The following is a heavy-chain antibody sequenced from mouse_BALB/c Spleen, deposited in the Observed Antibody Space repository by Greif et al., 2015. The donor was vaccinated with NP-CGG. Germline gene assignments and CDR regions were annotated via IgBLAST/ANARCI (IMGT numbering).Heavy chain of an antibody. Sequence: QVQLQQSGPELVRPGVSVKISCKGSGYTFTDYAMHWVKQSHAKSLEWIGIISTYYNNTNYNQKFKGKATMTVDKSSSTAYMELARLTSEDSAIYYWASKGRYDTMDYWGQGTSVTVSS. V-gene: IGHV1-67*01. CDR1: GYTFTDYA. D-gene: IGHD2-14*01. J-gene: IGHJ4*01. CDR2: ISTYYNNT. CDR3: ASKGRYDTMDY.